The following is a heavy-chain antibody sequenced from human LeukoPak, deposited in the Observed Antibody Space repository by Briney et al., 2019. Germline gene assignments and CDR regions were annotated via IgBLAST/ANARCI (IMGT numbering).Heavy chain of an antibody. J-gene: IGHJ4*02. CDR1: GFTFSSYE. CDR3: ARAGPWELPALCDY. Sequence: GGSLRLSCAASGFTFSSYEMNWVRQAPGKGLEWVSYISSSGSTIYYADSVKGRFTISRDNAKNSLYLQMNSLRAEDTAVYYCARAGPWELPALCDYWGQGTLVTVSS. D-gene: IGHD1-26*01. CDR2: ISSSGSTI. V-gene: IGHV3-48*03.